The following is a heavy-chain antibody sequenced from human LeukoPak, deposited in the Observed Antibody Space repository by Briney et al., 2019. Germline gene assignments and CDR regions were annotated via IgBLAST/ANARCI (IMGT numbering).Heavy chain of an antibody. CDR1: GGSFSGYY. D-gene: IGHD6-6*01. V-gene: IGHV4-34*01. Sequence: SETLSLTCAVYGGSFSGYYWSWIRHPPGKGLEWIGEINHSGSTSYNPSLKSRVTISVDTSKNQFSLKLSSVTAADTAVYYCARAQAFEYSSSSGPVDYWGQGTLVTVSS. J-gene: IGHJ4*02. CDR3: ARAQAFEYSSSSGPVDY. CDR2: INHSGST.